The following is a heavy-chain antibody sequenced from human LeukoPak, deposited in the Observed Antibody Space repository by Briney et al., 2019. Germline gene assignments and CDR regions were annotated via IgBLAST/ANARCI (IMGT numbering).Heavy chain of an antibody. Sequence: GGSLRLSCAASGFTFSSYAMHWVRQAPGKGLEWVAVISYDGSNKYYADSVKGRLTISRDNSKNTLYLQVNSLRAEDTAVYYCARDVASGYSSSSSDYWGQGTLVTVYS. J-gene: IGHJ4*02. CDR1: GFTFSSYA. V-gene: IGHV3-30*01. CDR3: ARDVASGYSSSSSDY. CDR2: ISYDGSNK. D-gene: IGHD6-6*01.